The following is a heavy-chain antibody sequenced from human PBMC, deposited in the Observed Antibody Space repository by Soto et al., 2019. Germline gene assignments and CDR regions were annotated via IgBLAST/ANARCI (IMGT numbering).Heavy chain of an antibody. J-gene: IGHJ4*02. CDR3: TTGIQLSPTFDY. Sequence: GGSLRLSCAASGFTFSNAWMSWVRQAPGKGLEWAGRIKSKTDGGTTDYAAPVKGRFTISRDDSKNTLYLQMNSLKTEDTAVYYCTTGIQLSPTFDYWGQGTLVTVSS. CDR2: IKSKTDGGTT. D-gene: IGHD5-18*01. V-gene: IGHV3-15*01. CDR1: GFTFSNAW.